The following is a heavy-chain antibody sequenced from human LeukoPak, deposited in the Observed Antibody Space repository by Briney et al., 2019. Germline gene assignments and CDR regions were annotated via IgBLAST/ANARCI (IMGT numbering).Heavy chain of an antibody. CDR1: GYTFNGHY. CDR3: ARANDRTYSSSWYNWFDP. D-gene: IGHD6-13*01. V-gene: IGHV1-2*02. Sequence: ASVKASCKASGYTFNGHYMHWVRQAPGQGFEWMGWINPNSGGTNYAQKFQGRVTMTRDTSIGTAYMELSRLRSDDTAVYYCARANDRTYSSSWYNWFDPWGQGTLVTVSS. CDR2: INPNSGGT. J-gene: IGHJ5*02.